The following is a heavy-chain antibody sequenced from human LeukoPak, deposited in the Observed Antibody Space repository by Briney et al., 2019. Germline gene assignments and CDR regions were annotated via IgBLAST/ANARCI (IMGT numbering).Heavy chain of an antibody. CDR2: MYGSGGT. V-gene: IGHV4-59*08. CDR3: ARGPYASGYVNPVLSYFYFDL. J-gene: IGHJ2*01. D-gene: IGHD3-10*01. Sequence: SETLSLTCTVSGGSTSNYYWSWIRQPPGEGLEWSGHMYGSGGTDYNPSLKGRVTISVDTSRSKFSLHLNSVTAADTAVYYSARGPYASGYVNPVLSYFYFDLWGRGTLVTVSS. CDR1: GGSTSNYY.